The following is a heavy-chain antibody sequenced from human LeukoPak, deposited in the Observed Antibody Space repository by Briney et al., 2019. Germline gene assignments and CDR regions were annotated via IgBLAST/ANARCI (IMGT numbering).Heavy chain of an antibody. CDR1: GGSISSGGYY. CDR2: INHSGST. CDR3: ARGILTTSIFGVVITLSYYYYGMDV. Sequence: SETLSLTCTVSGGSISSGGYYWSWIRQPPGKGLEWIGEINHSGSTNYNPSLKSRVTISVDTSKNQFSLKLSSVTAADTAVYYCARGILTTSIFGVVITLSYYYYGMDVWGQGTTVTVSS. V-gene: IGHV4-39*07. D-gene: IGHD3-3*01. J-gene: IGHJ6*02.